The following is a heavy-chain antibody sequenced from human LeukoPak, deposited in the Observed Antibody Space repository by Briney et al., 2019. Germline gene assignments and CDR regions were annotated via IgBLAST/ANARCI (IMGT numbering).Heavy chain of an antibody. J-gene: IGHJ4*02. V-gene: IGHV4-59*11. D-gene: IGHD6-6*01. CDR2: IYFSGST. CDR3: ARGAALHYSDY. Sequence: SETLSCTCTVSSGSIRSHCWSWVRQPPGKGLEGIGYIYFSGSTNYNPSLKCRVTISMGTSENQFSLKLSSVTAADTAVYYCARGAALHYSDYWGQGTLVTVSS. CDR1: SGSIRSHC.